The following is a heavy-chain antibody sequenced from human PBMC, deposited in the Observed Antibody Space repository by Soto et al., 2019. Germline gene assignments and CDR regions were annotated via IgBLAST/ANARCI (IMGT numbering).Heavy chain of an antibody. CDR3: ARSTVTTRLYYYMDV. D-gene: IGHD4-17*01. CDR1: GYSFTSYW. CDR2: IYPGDSDT. J-gene: IGHJ6*03. Sequence: PGESLKISCKGSGYSFTSYWIGWVRQMPGKGLEWMGIIYPGDSDTRYSPSFQGQVTISADKSISTAYLQWSSLKASDTAMYYCARSTVTTRLYYYMDVWGKGNTVTVSS. V-gene: IGHV5-51*01.